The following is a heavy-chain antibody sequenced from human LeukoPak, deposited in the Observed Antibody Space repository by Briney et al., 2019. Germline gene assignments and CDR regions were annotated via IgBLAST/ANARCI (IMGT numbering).Heavy chain of an antibody. CDR2: IDYDSSHI. D-gene: IGHD3-9*01. CDR3: TRDPLRYLRVGRYDY. V-gene: IGHV3-21*01. CDR1: GFTFSTSA. Sequence: GGSLRLPCAASGFTFSTSAMNWVRQVPGKGLEWVSSIDYDSSHIYYAASVRGRFTISRDNARNSVYLQMDSLRVEDTAVYYCTRDPLRYLRVGRYDYWGQGTLVAVSS. J-gene: IGHJ4*02.